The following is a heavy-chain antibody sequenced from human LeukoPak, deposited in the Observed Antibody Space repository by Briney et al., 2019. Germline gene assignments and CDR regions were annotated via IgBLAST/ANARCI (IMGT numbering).Heavy chain of an antibody. V-gene: IGHV3-23*01. CDR2: ISSGSDYT. CDR1: GFTFSSFA. D-gene: IGHD3-10*01. CDR3: AKIGVIGNWYYDV. Sequence: PGGSLRLSCAASGFTFSSFAMSWVRQAPWKGPEWVSSISSGSDYTYYADSVKGRSTISRDNSKNTLYLQMNSLRAGDTAIYYCAKIGVIGNWYYDVWGRGTLVTVSS. J-gene: IGHJ2*01.